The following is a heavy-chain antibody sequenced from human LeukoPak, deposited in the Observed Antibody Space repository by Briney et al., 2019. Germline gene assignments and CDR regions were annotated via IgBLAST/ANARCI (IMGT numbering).Heavy chain of an antibody. D-gene: IGHD3-10*01. Sequence: PSETLSLTCTVSGASINTYYWSWIRQPPGKGLEWIGYIHYSGTTSYNPSLKTRVTISIDTSKNQFSLKPSSVTAADTAVYYRARVLRPMASQYYFDYWGQGTLVTVSS. J-gene: IGHJ4*02. CDR1: GASINTYY. V-gene: IGHV4-59*01. CDR2: IHYSGTT. CDR3: ARVLRPMASQYYFDY.